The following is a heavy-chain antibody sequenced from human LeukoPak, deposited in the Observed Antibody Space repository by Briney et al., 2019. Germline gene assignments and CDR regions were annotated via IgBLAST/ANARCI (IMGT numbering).Heavy chain of an antibody. CDR3: ARSQDYGSGSYLHYGMDV. V-gene: IGHV4-59*08. Sequence: SETLSLTCTVSGGPISSYYWSWIRQPPGKGLEWIGYIYYSGSTNYNPSLSSRVTISVDTSKNQFSLKLSSVTAADTAVYYCARSQDYGSGSYLHYGMDVWGQGTTVTVSS. CDR1: GGPISSYY. D-gene: IGHD3-10*01. J-gene: IGHJ6*02. CDR2: IYYSGST.